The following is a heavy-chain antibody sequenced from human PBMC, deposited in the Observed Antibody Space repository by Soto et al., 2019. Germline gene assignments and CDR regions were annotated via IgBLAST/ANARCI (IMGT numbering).Heavy chain of an antibody. CDR3: ARDREDIVVVPAAQGYYGMDV. V-gene: IGHV1-2*02. D-gene: IGHD2-2*01. Sequence: ASVKVSCKASGYTFTGYYMHWVRQAPGQGLEWMGWVNPNSGGTNYAQKFQGRVTMTRDTSISTAYMELSRLRSDDTAVYYCARDREDIVVVPAAQGYYGMDVWGQGTTVTVSS. CDR2: VNPNSGGT. J-gene: IGHJ6*02. CDR1: GYTFTGYY.